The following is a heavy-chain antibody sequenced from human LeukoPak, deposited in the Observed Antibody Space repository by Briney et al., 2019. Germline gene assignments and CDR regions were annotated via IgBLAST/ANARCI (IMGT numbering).Heavy chain of an antibody. Sequence: GASVKVSCKASGYTFTSYGISWVRQAPGQGLEWMGWINPNRGGTNYAQKFQGRVTMTRDTSISTAYMELSRLTSDDTAVYYCARDEAASGTNAFDIWGQGTMVTVSS. D-gene: IGHD6-13*01. V-gene: IGHV1-2*02. CDR3: ARDEAASGTNAFDI. J-gene: IGHJ3*02. CDR1: GYTFTSYG. CDR2: INPNRGGT.